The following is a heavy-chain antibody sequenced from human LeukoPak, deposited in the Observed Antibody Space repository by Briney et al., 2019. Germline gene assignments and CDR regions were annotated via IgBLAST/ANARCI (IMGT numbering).Heavy chain of an antibody. Sequence: ASVKVSCKASGYTFSNYAMNWVRQAPGQRLEWMGWISAGNGNTKYSQKLQDGVTITRDTSASTAYMELSSLRSEDTAVYYCARALVRYSDHPYFFDCWGQGTLVTVSS. V-gene: IGHV1-3*01. D-gene: IGHD5-18*01. CDR1: GYTFSNYA. CDR3: ARALVRYSDHPYFFDC. J-gene: IGHJ4*02. CDR2: ISAGNGNT.